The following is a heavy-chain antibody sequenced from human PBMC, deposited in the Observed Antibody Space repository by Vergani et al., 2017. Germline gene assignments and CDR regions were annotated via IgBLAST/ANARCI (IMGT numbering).Heavy chain of an antibody. V-gene: IGHV3-43*01. Sequence: EVQLVESGGVVVQPGGSLRLSCEASGFTFDDYTMHWVRQAPGKGLEWVSLISWDGGSTYYADSVKGRFTISRDNSKNSLYLQMNSLRTEDTALYYCAKEISGWPEYYYYYYGMDVWGQGTTVTVSS. J-gene: IGHJ6*02. CDR3: AKEISGWPEYYYYYYGMDV. CDR2: ISWDGGST. CDR1: GFTFDDYT. D-gene: IGHD6-19*01.